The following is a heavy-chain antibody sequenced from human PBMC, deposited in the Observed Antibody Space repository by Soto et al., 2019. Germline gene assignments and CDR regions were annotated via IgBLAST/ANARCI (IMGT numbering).Heavy chain of an antibody. CDR2: IYPGDSDT. V-gene: IGHV5-51*01. CDR1: GYSFTSYW. J-gene: IGHJ6*02. Sequence: PGASLKISCKGSGYSFTSYWIGWVRQMPGKGLEWMGIIYPGDSDTRYSPSFQGQVTISADKSISTAYLQWSSLKASDTAMYYCATPSSSSAYYYYGMDVWGQGTTVTVSS. D-gene: IGHD6-6*01. CDR3: ATPSSSSAYYYYGMDV.